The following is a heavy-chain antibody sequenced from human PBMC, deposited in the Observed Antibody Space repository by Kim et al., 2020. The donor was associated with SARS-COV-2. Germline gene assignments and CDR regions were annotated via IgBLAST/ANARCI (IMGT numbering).Heavy chain of an antibody. Sequence: VKGRFTISRDNSRNTLDLQMNSLRAEDTAVYYCARDLGLGFCSYATCYINWGQGTLVTVSS. V-gene: IGHV3-23*03. J-gene: IGHJ4*02. CDR3: ARDLGLGFCSYATCYIN. D-gene: IGHD2-15*01.